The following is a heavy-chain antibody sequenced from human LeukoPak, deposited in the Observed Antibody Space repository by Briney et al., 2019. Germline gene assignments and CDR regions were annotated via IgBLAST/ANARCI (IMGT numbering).Heavy chain of an antibody. J-gene: IGHJ4*02. Sequence: GGSLRLSCVASGFTVNSNHMWWVRQAPGKGLEWVSLIYVGGSTFYADSVKGRFTFSRDISKNTLHLQMNSLTVEDTALYYCVGEMYVFGRTFSFDYWGQGALVTVSS. CDR3: VGEMYVFGRTFSFDY. CDR1: GFTVNSNH. V-gene: IGHV3-53*01. D-gene: IGHD2-8*01. CDR2: IYVGGST.